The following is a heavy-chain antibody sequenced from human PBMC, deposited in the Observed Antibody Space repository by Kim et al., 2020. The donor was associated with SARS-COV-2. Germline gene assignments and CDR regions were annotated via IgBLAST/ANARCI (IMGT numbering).Heavy chain of an antibody. J-gene: IGHJ4*02. CDR1: GFTFSSYA. V-gene: IGHV3-23*01. CDR3: AKDLIRGSGRPLDY. Sequence: GGSLRLSCAASGFTFSSYAMSWVRQAPGKGLEWVSAISGSGGSTYYADSVKGRFTISRDNSKNTLYLQMNSLRAEDTAVYYCAKDLIRGSGRPLDYWGQGTLVTVSS. CDR2: ISGSGGST. D-gene: IGHD1-26*01.